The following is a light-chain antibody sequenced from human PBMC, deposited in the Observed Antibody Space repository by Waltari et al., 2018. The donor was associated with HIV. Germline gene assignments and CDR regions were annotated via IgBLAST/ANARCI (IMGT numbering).Light chain of an antibody. CDR2: KNN. CDR3: AAWDDNLDAAL. J-gene: IGLJ2*01. V-gene: IGLV1-44*01. Sequence: HSALTQPPSASGTPGQRVTISCSGGRSNIGSNAVSWYHQVPGTAPKLLIYKNNPRPSGVPDRFSGSKSGTSASLAISGLQSEDEADYFCAAWDDNLDAALFGGGTKLTVL. CDR1: RSNIGSNA.